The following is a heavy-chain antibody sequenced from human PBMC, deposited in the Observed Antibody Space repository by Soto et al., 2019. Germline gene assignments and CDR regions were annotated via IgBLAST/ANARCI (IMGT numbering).Heavy chain of an antibody. V-gene: IGHV3-7*01. J-gene: IGHJ4*02. Sequence: VPLVESGGGLVQPGGSLRLSCVASGFTFSGNWMAWVRQAPGKGLEEVTNINQDGGRVSYADSVKGRFTISRDNAKNSVYLHMTSLRAEDTAMYYCARDHRGVFDYWGQGTLVTVSS. D-gene: IGHD3-10*01. CDR1: GFTFSGNW. CDR2: INQDGGRV. CDR3: ARDHRGVFDY.